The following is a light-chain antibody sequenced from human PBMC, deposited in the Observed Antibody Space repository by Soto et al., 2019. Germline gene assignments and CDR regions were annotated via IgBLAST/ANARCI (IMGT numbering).Light chain of an antibody. J-gene: IGLJ1*01. V-gene: IGLV2-11*01. CDR1: SSDVGGYNY. CDR2: DVS. Sequence: QSALTQPRSVSGSPGQSVTISCSGTSSDVGGYNYVSWYQQHPGKAPKLMIYDVSNRPSGVPDRFSGSKSGNTASLTISGLQAEDEADYFCCSYAGSYRGVFGTGTKPTVL. CDR3: CSYAGSYRGV.